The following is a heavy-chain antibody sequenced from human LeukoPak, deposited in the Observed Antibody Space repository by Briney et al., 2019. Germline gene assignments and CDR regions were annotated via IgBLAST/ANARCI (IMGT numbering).Heavy chain of an antibody. CDR3: ARAKDDYGDYRSEHYYYGMDV. V-gene: IGHV4-30-2*01. CDR2: IYHSGST. Sequence: PSQTLSLTCTVSGGSISSGGYYWSWIRQPPGKGLEWIGYIYHSGSTYYNPSLKSRVTISVDRSKNQFSLKLSSVTAADTAVYYCARAKDDYGDYRSEHYYYGMDVWGQGTTVTVSS. D-gene: IGHD4-17*01. CDR1: GGSISSGGYY. J-gene: IGHJ6*02.